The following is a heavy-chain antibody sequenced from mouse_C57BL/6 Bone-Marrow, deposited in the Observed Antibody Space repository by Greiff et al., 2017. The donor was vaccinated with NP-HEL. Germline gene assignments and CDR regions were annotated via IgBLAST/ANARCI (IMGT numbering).Heavy chain of an antibody. D-gene: IGHD2-2*01. CDR2: IYPRSGNT. J-gene: IGHJ4*01. CDR3: AVTTGTLYYYAMDY. V-gene: IGHV1-81*01. CDR1: GYTFTSYG. Sequence: QVQLKESGAELARPGASVKLSCKASGYTFTSYGISWVKQRTGQGLEWIGEIYPRSGNTYYNEKFKGKATLTADKSSSTAYMELRSLTSEDSAVYFCAVTTGTLYYYAMDYWGQGTSVTVSS.